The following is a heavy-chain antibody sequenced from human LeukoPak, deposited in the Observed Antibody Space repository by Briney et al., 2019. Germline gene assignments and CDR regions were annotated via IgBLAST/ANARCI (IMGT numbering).Heavy chain of an antibody. CDR1: GYTFTGYY. J-gene: IGHJ5*02. V-gene: IGHV1-2*02. CDR2: INPNSGGT. Sequence: ASVKVSCKSSGYTFTGYYMHWVRQAPGQGLEWMGWINPNSGGTKYAQKFQGRVTMTKDTSITTAYMELSRLRSDDTAVYYCARGGGFSSYGSGTYRWSDQNWFDPWGQGTLVTVSS. CDR3: ARGGGFSSYGSGTYRWSDQNWFDP. D-gene: IGHD3-10*01.